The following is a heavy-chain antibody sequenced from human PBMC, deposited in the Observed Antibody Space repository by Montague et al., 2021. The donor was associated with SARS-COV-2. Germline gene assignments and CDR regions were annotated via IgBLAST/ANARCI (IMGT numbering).Heavy chain of an antibody. V-gene: IGHV4-59*01. Sequence: SETRSLTCTVSGGSISSYYWSWIRQPPGKGLEWIGYIYYSGSTNCNPSLKSRATISVDTSKNQFSLKLSSVTAADTTVYYCAREPDYGDYFDYWGQGTLVTVSS. CDR1: GGSISSYY. CDR2: IYYSGST. D-gene: IGHD4-17*01. CDR3: AREPDYGDYFDY. J-gene: IGHJ4*02.